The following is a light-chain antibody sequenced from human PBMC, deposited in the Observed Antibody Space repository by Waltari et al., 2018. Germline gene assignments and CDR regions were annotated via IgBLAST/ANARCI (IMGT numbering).Light chain of an antibody. V-gene: IGKV1-8*01. CDR2: AAS. J-gene: IGKJ2*01. CDR1: QGINTY. CDR3: QQYYNYPYT. Sequence: AIRMTQSPSSFSASTGDRVTMTCRASQGINTYVAWYQQKPGKAPNRLIYAASTLQSGVPSRFSGSGSGTDFTLTISCLQSEDFATYYCQQYYNYPYTFGQGTKVEIK.